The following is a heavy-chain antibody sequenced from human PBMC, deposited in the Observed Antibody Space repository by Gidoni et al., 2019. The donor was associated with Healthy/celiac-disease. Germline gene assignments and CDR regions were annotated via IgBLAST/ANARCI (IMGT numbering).Heavy chain of an antibody. CDR2: INAGNGNT. J-gene: IGHJ4*02. D-gene: IGHD7-27*01. V-gene: IGHV1-3*01. CDR3: ARAWGQNNYFDY. CDR1: GYPFTSYA. Sequence: QVQLVQSGAEVKKPGASVKVSCKASGYPFTSYAMHWVRPAPGQRLEWLGWINAGNGNTKYSQKFQGRVTINRDTSASTAYMGLSSLRSEDTAVYYCARAWGQNNYFDYWGQGTLVTVSS.